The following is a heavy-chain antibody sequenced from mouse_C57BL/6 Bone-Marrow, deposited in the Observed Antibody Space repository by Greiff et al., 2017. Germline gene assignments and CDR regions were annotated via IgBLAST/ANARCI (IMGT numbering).Heavy chain of an antibody. CDR1: GFTFSSYG. CDR2: ISSGGSYT. D-gene: IGHD1-1*01. J-gene: IGHJ3*01. CDR3: ARPKDYYGSSSFAY. Sequence: EVKLVESGGDLVKPGGSLKLSCAASGFTFSSYGMSWVRQTPDKRLEWVATISSGGSYTYYPDSVKGRFTISRDNAKNTLYLQMSSLKSEDTAMYYCARPKDYYGSSSFAYWGQGTLVTVSA. V-gene: IGHV5-6*02.